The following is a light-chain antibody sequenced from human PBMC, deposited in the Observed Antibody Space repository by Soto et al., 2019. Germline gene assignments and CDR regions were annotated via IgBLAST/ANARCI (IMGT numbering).Light chain of an antibody. V-gene: IGKV3D-20*02. CDR2: GAS. CDR3: QQRSNWPPLYT. CDR1: QSVSSRY. Sequence: EIVLTQSPGTLSLSPGERATLSCRASQSVSSRYLAWYQQKPGQTPRLLIYGASSRATGIPARFSGSGSGTDFTLTISNLEAEDFAVYYCQQRSNWPPLYTFGQGTKLEIK. J-gene: IGKJ2*01.